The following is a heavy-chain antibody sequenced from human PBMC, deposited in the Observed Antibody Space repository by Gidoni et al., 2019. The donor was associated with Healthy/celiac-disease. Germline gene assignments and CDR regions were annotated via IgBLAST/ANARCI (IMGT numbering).Heavy chain of an antibody. CDR2: ISSSSRYI. J-gene: IGHJ3*02. V-gene: IGHV3-21*01. Sequence: EVQLVESGGGLVKPGGALRLSCAASGFTFSSYSMNWVRQAPGKGLEWVSAISSSSRYIYYADSVKGRFSISRDNTKNSLYLQMNSLRAEDTAVYYCARDPRIAVAGDDAFDIWGQGTMVTVSS. CDR1: GFTFSSYS. D-gene: IGHD6-19*01. CDR3: ARDPRIAVAGDDAFDI.